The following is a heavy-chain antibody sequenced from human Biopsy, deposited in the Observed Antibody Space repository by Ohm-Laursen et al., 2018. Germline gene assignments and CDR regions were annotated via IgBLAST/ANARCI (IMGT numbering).Heavy chain of an antibody. Sequence: TLSLTCTVSGDSIGSYSWSWIRRPPGKGLEWIGYIEYSDKTYYNPSLESRVAFSVDTSKNHFSLRLMYVTAADTAVYYCARHRYCSSTSCSNSNYYFDFWGQGTLVTVSS. CDR3: ARHRYCSSTSCSNSNYYFDF. J-gene: IGHJ4*02. CDR2: IEYSDKT. CDR1: GDSIGSYS. V-gene: IGHV4-59*08. D-gene: IGHD2-2*01.